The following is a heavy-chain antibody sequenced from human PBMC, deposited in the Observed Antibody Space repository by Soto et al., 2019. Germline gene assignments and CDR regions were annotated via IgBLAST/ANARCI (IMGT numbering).Heavy chain of an antibody. D-gene: IGHD6-13*01. CDR3: ARDATYSSSWNRYYYYGMDV. CDR2: ISAYNGNT. CDR1: GYTFTSYV. V-gene: IGHV1-18*04. J-gene: IGHJ6*02. Sequence: ASVKVSCKSSGYTFTSYVISWVRQAPGQGLEWMGWISAYNGNTNYAQKLQGRVTMTTDTSTSTAYMELRSLRSDDTVVYYCARDATYSSSWNRYYYYGMDVWGQGTTVTVSS.